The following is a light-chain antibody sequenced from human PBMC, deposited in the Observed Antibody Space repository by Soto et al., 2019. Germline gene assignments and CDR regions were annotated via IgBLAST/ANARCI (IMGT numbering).Light chain of an antibody. CDR2: GAS. J-gene: IGKJ4*01. V-gene: IGKV3-15*01. CDR1: QSVSSN. Sequence: EIVMTQSPATLSVSPGERATLSCRASQSVSSNLVWYQQKPGQAPRLLIYGASTRATGIPARFSGSGSGTEFTLTISSLQSEDFALYYCQQYNDWPRPTFGGGTKVEMK. CDR3: QQYNDWPRPT.